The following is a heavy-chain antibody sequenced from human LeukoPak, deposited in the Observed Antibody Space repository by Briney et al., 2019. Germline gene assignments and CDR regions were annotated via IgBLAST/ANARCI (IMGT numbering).Heavy chain of an antibody. D-gene: IGHD6-19*01. V-gene: IGHV3-74*01. CDR3: ARASSGPNYYYYGMDV. Sequence: GGSLRLSCAASGFTFSSYWMHWVRQAPGKGLVWVSRINSDGSSTSYAASVKGRFTISRDNAKNTLYLQMNSLRAEDTAVYYCARASSGPNYYYYGMDVWGQGTTVTVSS. J-gene: IGHJ6*02. CDR1: GFTFSSYW. CDR2: INSDGSST.